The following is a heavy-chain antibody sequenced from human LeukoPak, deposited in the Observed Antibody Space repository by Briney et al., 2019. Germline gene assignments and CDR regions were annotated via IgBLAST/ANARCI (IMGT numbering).Heavy chain of an antibody. CDR3: ARHYYDSSGYYYAWTFDI. V-gene: IGHV4-34*01. CDR1: GGSFSGYS. CDR2: INQRRNT. Sequence: SETLSLTCVVYGGSFSGYSWSWIRQPPGKGLEWIGEINQRRNTNYNPSLKSRVTISIDTSKNQFSLKLSSVTAADTAVYYCARHYYDSSGYYYAWTFDIWGQGTMVTVSS. D-gene: IGHD3-22*01. J-gene: IGHJ3*02.